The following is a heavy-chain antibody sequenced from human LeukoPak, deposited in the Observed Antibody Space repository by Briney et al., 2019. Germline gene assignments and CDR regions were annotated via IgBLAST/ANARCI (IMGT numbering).Heavy chain of an antibody. J-gene: IGHJ4*02. CDR3: ARDSIAVAGTPDDY. D-gene: IGHD6-19*01. Sequence: SETLSLTCAVSGGSISNSNWWSWVRQPPGKGLEWIGEIYHSGSTNYNPSLKSRVTISVDKSKNQFSLKLSSVTAADTAVYYCARDSIAVAGTPDDYWGQGTLVTVSS. CDR2: IYHSGST. V-gene: IGHV4-4*02. CDR1: GGSISNSNW.